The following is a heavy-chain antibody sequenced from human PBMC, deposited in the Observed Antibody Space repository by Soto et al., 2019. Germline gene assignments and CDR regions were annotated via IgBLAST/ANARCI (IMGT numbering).Heavy chain of an antibody. CDR3: ATRQGGSYNWFDP. V-gene: IGHV4-39*01. Sequence: PSETLSLTCTVSGGSITRSSYSWAWLRQPPGKGLEWIGTLYYSGNTYYNPSLKSRVTISVDTSKNQFSLKLSSVTAADTAVYYGATRQGGSYNWFDPLGQGTLVTVSS. J-gene: IGHJ5*02. D-gene: IGHD2-15*01. CDR2: LYYSGNT. CDR1: GGSITRSSYS.